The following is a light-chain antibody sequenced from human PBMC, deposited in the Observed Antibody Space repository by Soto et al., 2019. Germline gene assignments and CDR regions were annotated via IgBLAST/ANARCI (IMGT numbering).Light chain of an antibody. J-gene: IGLJ1*01. V-gene: IGLV1-47*02. CDR3: AAWDDSLSGSYV. Sequence: QSALTQPPSASGTPGQRVTISCSGSSSNIGSNYVYWYQQLPGTAPKLLIYSNNQRPSGVPDRFSGSKSGTSASLAISGLRSEDEADYYCAAWDDSLSGSYVFGTGTQLTVL. CDR2: SNN. CDR1: SSNIGSNY.